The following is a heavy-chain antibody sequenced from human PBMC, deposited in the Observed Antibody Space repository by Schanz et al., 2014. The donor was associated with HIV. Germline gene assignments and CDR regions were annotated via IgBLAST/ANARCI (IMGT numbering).Heavy chain of an antibody. D-gene: IGHD6-19*01. V-gene: IGHV3-21*01. CDR2: ISSSSRYM. J-gene: IGHJ4*02. Sequence: EVQLLESGGGLVKPGGSLRLSCAASGFTFSSFSMNWVRQAPGKGLEWVSSISSSSRYMYYADSVKGRFTISRDNAKNSLYLQMNSLSPEDTAVYYCVKELVAGPKSYFDYWGRGALVTVSS. CDR3: VKELVAGPKSYFDY. CDR1: GFTFSSFS.